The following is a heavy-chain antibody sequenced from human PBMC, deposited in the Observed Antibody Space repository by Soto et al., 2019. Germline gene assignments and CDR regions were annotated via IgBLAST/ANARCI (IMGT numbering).Heavy chain of an antibody. Sequence: QVQLVQSGAEVKKHGASVKVSCKASGYTFTSYDINWVRQATGQGLEWMGWMNPNSGNTAYAQKFQGRVTMTRNTSLSTAYMELSSMRSEDTDVYYCARERNWFDPWGQGTLGTVSA. CDR2: MNPNSGNT. J-gene: IGHJ5*02. CDR3: ARERNWFDP. V-gene: IGHV1-8*01. CDR1: GYTFTSYD.